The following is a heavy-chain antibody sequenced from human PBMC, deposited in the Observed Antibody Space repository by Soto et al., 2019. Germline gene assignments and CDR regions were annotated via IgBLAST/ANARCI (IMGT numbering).Heavy chain of an antibody. CDR3: ARDGTGYCSGGSC. CDR2: IIPIFGTA. V-gene: IGHV1-69*13. Sequence: SVKVSCKASGGTCSSYAISWVRQALGQWLDWMGGIIPIFGTANYAQKFQGRVTITADESTSTAYMELSSLRSEDTAVYYCARDGTGYCSGGSCWGQGTLVTVSS. J-gene: IGHJ4*02. CDR1: GGTCSSYA. D-gene: IGHD2-15*01.